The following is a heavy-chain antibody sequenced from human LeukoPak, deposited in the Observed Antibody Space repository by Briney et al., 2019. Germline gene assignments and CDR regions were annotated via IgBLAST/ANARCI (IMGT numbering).Heavy chain of an antibody. CDR3: AREAGPRVHLGRLSNHMDV. J-gene: IGHJ6*03. V-gene: IGHV4-4*07. D-gene: IGHD3-16*02. CDR2: IYTSGST. CDR1: GGSNSSYY. Sequence: SETLSLTCTVSGGSNSSYYWSWIRQPAGKGLEWIGRIYTSGSTNYNPSLKSRVTMSVDTSKNQFSLKLSSVTAADTAVYYCAREAGPRVHLGRLSNHMDVWGKGTTVTVSS.